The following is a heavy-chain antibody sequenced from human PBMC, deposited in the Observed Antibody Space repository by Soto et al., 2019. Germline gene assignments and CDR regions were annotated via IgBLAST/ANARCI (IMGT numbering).Heavy chain of an antibody. CDR1: GYTFTRYG. D-gene: IGHD2-2*03. CDR3: AMVDVDVTPSPQDV. V-gene: IGHV1-18*01. Sequence: QVQLVQSGAEVKNPGASVKVSCKASGYTFTRYGIGWARQAPGQGLEWMGWINTYNGNTNYAQNVQGRVTLTTDTSPSTANMELRSLRSNDTAIYYCAMVDVDVTPSPQDVWGQGTTVIVSS. J-gene: IGHJ6*02. CDR2: INTYNGNT.